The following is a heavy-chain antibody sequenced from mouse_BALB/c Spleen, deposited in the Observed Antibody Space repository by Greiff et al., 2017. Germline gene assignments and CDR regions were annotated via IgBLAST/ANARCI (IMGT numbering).Heavy chain of an antibody. Sequence: QVQLQQPGAELVKPGASVKLSCKASGYTFTSYWMHWVKQRPGQGLEWIGEINPSNGRTNYNEKFKSKATLTVDKSSSTAYMQLSSLTSEDSAVYYCARSPPYYGNYQYYAMDYWGQGTSVTVSS. CDR3: ARSPPYYGNYQYYAMDY. J-gene: IGHJ4*01. V-gene: IGHV1S81*02. CDR1: GYTFTSYW. D-gene: IGHD2-10*01. CDR2: INPSNGRT.